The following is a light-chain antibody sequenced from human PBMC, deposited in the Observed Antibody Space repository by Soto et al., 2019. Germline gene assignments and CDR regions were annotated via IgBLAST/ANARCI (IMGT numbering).Light chain of an antibody. V-gene: IGKV1-27*01. CDR1: QGISNY. J-gene: IGKJ1*01. Sequence: DIQMTQSPSSLSASVGDRVTITCRARQGISNYLAWYQQKPGKVPKLLIYAATTVQSGVPSRFSGSGSGPEFTLTISSLQPEDVATYYCQKYNGAPRTFGQGTTVEIK. CDR2: AAT. CDR3: QKYNGAPRT.